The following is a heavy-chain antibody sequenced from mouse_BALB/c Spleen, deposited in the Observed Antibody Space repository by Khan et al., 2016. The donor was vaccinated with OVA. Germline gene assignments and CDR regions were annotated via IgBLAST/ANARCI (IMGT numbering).Heavy chain of an antibody. CDR2: IYPGNSDT. J-gene: IGHJ2*01. Sequence: VQLQQSGTVLARPGASVKMSCKASGYSFTNYWMHWVKQTPGQVLKWIGTIYPGNSDTRYNQKFKDKAKLTSVTSASTAYMDLSSLTSEDTAVYYCARSYDSFYFDYWGQGSTLTVSS. CDR1: GYSFTNYW. V-gene: IGHV1-5*01. D-gene: IGHD2-4*01. CDR3: ARSYDSFYFDY.